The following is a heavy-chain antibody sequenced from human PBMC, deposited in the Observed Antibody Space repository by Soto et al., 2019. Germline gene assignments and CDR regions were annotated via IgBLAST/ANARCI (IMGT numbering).Heavy chain of an antibody. V-gene: IGHV1-69*01. CDR1: GGTFSSYA. CDR3: ARGHDDFWSGYSNNYYYSGIDV. Sequence: QVQLVQSGAEVKKPGSSVKVSCKASGGTFSSYAISWVRQAPGQGLEWMGGIIPIFGTANYAQKFQGRVTITAEESTSTAYTELSSLRSEETAVYYCARGHDDFWSGYSNNYYYSGIDVWGQGTTVTVSS. J-gene: IGHJ6*02. D-gene: IGHD3-3*01. CDR2: IIPIFGTA.